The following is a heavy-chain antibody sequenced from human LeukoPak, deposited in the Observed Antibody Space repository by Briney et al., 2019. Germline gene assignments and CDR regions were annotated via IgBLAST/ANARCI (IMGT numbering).Heavy chain of an antibody. CDR3: AKFGDYGDYEGFVGY. Sequence: GGSLRLSCAASGFTFSSYAMSSVRQAPGKGLEWVSAISGSGGSTYYADSVKGRFTISRDNSKNTLYLQMNSLRAEDTAVYYCAKFGDYGDYEGFVGYWGQGTLVTVSS. D-gene: IGHD4-17*01. CDR1: GFTFSSYA. V-gene: IGHV3-23*01. J-gene: IGHJ4*02. CDR2: ISGSGGST.